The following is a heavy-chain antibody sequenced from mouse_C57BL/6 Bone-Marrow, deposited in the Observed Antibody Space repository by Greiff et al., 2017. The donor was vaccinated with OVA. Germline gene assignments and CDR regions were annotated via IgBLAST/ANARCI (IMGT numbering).Heavy chain of an antibody. Sequence: QVTLKVSGPGILQPSQTLSLTCSFSGFSLNTFGMGVGWIRQPSGRGLEWLGHIWWDDDKYYNPVLKRRLIISKDTSKNQVFLKIANVDSADTAIYYCARGYYSNSSWFAYWGQGTLVTVSA. D-gene: IGHD2-5*01. CDR3: ARGYYSNSSWFAY. V-gene: IGHV8-8*01. J-gene: IGHJ3*01. CDR1: GFSLNTFGMG. CDR2: IWWDDDK.